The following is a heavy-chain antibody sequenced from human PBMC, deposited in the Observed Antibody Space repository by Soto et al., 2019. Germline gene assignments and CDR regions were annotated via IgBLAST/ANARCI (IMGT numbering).Heavy chain of an antibody. CDR1: GGSFSGYY. D-gene: IGHD2-8*02. CDR3: ARDKITGLFDY. J-gene: IGHJ4*02. V-gene: IGHV4-34*01. Sequence: QVQLQQWGAGLLKPSETLSLTCAVYGGSFSGYYWTWIRQPPGTGLEWIGEINHSGSTNYNPSLKSGLPLSVDPSKHQFSLKLTSVTAADTAVDYCARDKITGLFDYWGQGTLVTVSS. CDR2: INHSGST.